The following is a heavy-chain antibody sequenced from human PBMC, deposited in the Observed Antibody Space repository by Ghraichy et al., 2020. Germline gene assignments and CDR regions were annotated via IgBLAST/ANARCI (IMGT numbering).Heavy chain of an antibody. Sequence: GGSLRLSCAASGFTFSNYDMHWVRQAPGKGLEYVSGISSNGGSTYYADSVKGRFIISRDNSKNTLYLQMGSLRAEDVAVYYCARGEGRRSYWWGYYFYGMDVWGRGTTVTVSS. V-gene: IGHV3-64*02. CDR2: ISSNGGST. CDR3: ARGEGRRSYWWGYYFYGMDV. CDR1: GFTFSNYD. J-gene: IGHJ6*02. D-gene: IGHD1-26*01.